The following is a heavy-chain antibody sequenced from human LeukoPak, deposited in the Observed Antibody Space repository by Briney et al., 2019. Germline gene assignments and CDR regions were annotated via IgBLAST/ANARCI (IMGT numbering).Heavy chain of an antibody. Sequence: GGSLRLSCVASGLTFSSYWMSWVRQAPGKGLEWVANIKQDGSEKYYVDSVKGRFTISRDNAKNSLYLQMNSLRAEDTAVYYCARDIGMAAAFDYWGQGTLVTVSS. V-gene: IGHV3-7*01. J-gene: IGHJ4*02. D-gene: IGHD6-13*01. CDR1: GLTFSSYW. CDR3: ARDIGMAAAFDY. CDR2: IKQDGSEK.